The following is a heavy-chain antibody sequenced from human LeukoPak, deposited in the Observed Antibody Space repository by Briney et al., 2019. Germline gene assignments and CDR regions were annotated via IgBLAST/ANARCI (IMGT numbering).Heavy chain of an antibody. Sequence: GGSLRLSCVASGFTFSSYWMSWVRQAPGKGLEWVANIKQDGSEKYYVDSVKGRFTISRDNDKNSLYLQMNSLRAEDTAVYYCARDRGAFDFGGQGTMVTVSS. CDR1: GFTFSSYW. CDR2: IKQDGSEK. J-gene: IGHJ3*01. V-gene: IGHV3-7*01. CDR3: ARDRGAFDF.